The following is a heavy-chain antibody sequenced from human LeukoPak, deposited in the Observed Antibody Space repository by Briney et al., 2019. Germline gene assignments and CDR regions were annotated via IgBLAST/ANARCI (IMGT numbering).Heavy chain of an antibody. CDR1: GYNFTNYW. CDR2: IYPGDSDT. CDR3: ARRRDGYNYVGTDY. V-gene: IGHV5-51*01. D-gene: IGHD5-24*01. Sequence: GESLKISCKGSGYNFTNYWIGWVRQMPGKGLEWMGIIYPGDSDTTYSPSFQGQVTISAVKSISTAYLQWSSLKASDTAMYYCARRRDGYNYVGTDYWGQGTLVTVSS. J-gene: IGHJ4*02.